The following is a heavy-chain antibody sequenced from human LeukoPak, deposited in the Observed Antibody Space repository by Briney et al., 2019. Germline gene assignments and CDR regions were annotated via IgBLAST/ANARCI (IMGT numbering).Heavy chain of an antibody. V-gene: IGHV1-2*02. CDR3: ARDREWRSGPTGEFDY. CDR1: GYTFTGYY. CDR2: INPNSGGT. J-gene: IGHJ4*02. Sequence: GASVKVSCKASGYTFTGYYMHWVRQAPGQGLEWMGWINPNSGGTNYAQKFQGRVTMTRDTSISAAYMELSRLRSDDTAVYYCARDREWRSGPTGEFDYWGQGTLVTVSS. D-gene: IGHD6-25*01.